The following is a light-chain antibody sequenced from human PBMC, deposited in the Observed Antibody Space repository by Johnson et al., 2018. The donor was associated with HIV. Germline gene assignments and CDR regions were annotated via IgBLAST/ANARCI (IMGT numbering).Light chain of an antibody. Sequence: QSVLTQPPSMYAAQGQKVTISCSGSSSNIGNNYVSWYQQLPGTAPKLLIYDNNKRPSGIRDRFSGSKSGTSATLGITGLQTGDEADYYCGTWDSSLSAAGVFGTGTKVTVL. V-gene: IGLV1-51*01. CDR2: DNN. CDR1: SSNIGNNY. CDR3: GTWDSSLSAAGV. J-gene: IGLJ1*01.